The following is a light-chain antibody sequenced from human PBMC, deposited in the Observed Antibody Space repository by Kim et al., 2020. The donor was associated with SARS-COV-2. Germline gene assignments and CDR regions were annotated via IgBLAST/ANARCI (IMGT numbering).Light chain of an antibody. V-gene: IGKV4-1*01. CDR3: QQYYSSPLT. Sequence: DIEMTQSPESLPVSLGETAAISCKSSQSVLHDTNEKNCIAWYQQKPGQPPRLLLSWASTRESGVPDRFSGHGSGTDFTLTISSLQAEDVAVYFCQQYYSSPLTFGRGTKVDIK. J-gene: IGKJ4*01. CDR2: WAS. CDR1: QSVLHDTNEKNC.